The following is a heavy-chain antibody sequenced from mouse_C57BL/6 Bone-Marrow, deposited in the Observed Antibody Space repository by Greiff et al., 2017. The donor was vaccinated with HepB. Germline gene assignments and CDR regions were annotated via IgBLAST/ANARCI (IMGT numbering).Heavy chain of an antibody. CDR3: TSYGSSYDGFAY. CDR2: IDPENGDT. J-gene: IGHJ3*01. CDR1: GFNFKDDY. Sequence: EVQLQQSGAELVRPGASVKLSCTASGFNFKDDYMHWVKQRPEQGLEWIGWIDPENGDTEYASKFQGKATITADTSSNTAYLQLSSLTSEDTAVYYCTSYGSSYDGFAYWGQGTLVTVSA. D-gene: IGHD1-1*01. V-gene: IGHV14-4*01.